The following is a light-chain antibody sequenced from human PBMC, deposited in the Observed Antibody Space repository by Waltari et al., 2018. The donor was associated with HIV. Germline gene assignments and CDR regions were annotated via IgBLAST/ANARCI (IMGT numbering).Light chain of an antibody. CDR3: DSRDSNDIHHV. V-gene: IGLV3-19*01. J-gene: IGLJ1*01. CDR1: SLRKYS. Sequence: SSELTQDPAVSVALGQTVKITCQGDSLRKYSANWYQQRPGQAPVLVMYGKHNYASGIPDRFSGSSSGDTASLTITGAQAEDEADYYCDSRDSNDIHHVFGTGTKVTV. CDR2: GKH.